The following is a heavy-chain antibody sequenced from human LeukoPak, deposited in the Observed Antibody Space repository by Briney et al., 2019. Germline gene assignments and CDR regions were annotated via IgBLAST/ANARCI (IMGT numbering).Heavy chain of an antibody. CDR1: GFTFSSYG. J-gene: IGHJ5*02. Sequence: PGGSLRLSCAASGFTFSSYGMHWVRQAPGQGLEWMGWINPNSGGTNYAQKFQGRVTMTRDTSISTAYMELSRLRSDDTAVYYCARQQQLVLGFDPWGQGTLVTVSS. CDR3: ARQQQLVLGFDP. D-gene: IGHD6-13*01. CDR2: INPNSGGT. V-gene: IGHV1-2*02.